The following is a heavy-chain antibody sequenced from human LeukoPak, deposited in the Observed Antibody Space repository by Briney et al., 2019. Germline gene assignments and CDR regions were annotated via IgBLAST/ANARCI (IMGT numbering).Heavy chain of an antibody. Sequence: SETLSLTCTVSGDSISSSSSYWGWIRQPPGKGLEWIGSIYYSGNTYYNTSLKSRVTISVDTSKNQFSLKLSSVTAADTAVYYCARLLSAAASFDIWGQGTMVTVSS. CDR1: GDSISSSSSY. CDR3: ARLLSAAASFDI. D-gene: IGHD6-13*01. J-gene: IGHJ3*02. V-gene: IGHV4-39*07. CDR2: IYYSGNT.